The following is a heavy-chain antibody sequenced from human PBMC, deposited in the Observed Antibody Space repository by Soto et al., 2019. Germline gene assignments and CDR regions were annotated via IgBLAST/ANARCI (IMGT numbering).Heavy chain of an antibody. Sequence: GGSMRLSCAASGFTLSSYGRHWVRQPPDKGLEWVAVISYDGSNKYYADSVKGRFTISRDNSKNTLYLQMNSLRAEDTAVYYCAKDRSSGIAVAAQGWFDPWGQGTLVTVSS. J-gene: IGHJ5*02. D-gene: IGHD6-19*01. CDR3: AKDRSSGIAVAAQGWFDP. CDR2: ISYDGSNK. V-gene: IGHV3-30*18. CDR1: GFTLSSYG.